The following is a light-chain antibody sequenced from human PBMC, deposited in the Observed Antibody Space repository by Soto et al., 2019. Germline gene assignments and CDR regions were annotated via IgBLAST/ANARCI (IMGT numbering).Light chain of an antibody. Sequence: QSVLTQQPSVSGAPGQRVTISCTGSSSNIGAGYDVHWYQQLPGTAPKLLIYANSNRPSGVPDRFSGSKSGTSASLAITGLQAEDEADYYCQSYDSSLSGYVVFGGGTKVTVL. V-gene: IGLV1-40*01. CDR1: SSNIGAGYD. CDR3: QSYDSSLSGYVV. CDR2: ANS. J-gene: IGLJ2*01.